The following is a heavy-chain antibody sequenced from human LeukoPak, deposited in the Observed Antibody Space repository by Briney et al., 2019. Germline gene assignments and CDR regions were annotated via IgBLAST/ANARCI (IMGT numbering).Heavy chain of an antibody. J-gene: IGHJ5*02. CDR1: GGSISSGSYY. CDR3: ARGADTAMVFDP. V-gene: IGHV4-61*02. CDR2: IYTSGST. Sequence: SETLSLTCTVSGGSISSGSYYWSWIRQPAGKGLEWIGRIYTSGSTNYNPSLKSRVTISVDTSKNQFSLKLSSVTAADTAVYYCARGADTAMVFDPWGQGTLVTVSS. D-gene: IGHD5-18*01.